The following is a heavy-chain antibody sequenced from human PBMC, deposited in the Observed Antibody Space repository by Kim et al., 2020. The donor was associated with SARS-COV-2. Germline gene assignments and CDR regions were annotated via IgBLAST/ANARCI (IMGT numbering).Heavy chain of an antibody. CDR1: GGSISSSNW. CDR2: IYHSGST. V-gene: IGHV4-4*02. Sequence: SETLSLTCAVSGGSISSSNWWSWVRQPPGKGLEWIGEIYHSGSTNYNPSLKSRVTISVDKSKNQFSLKLSSVTAADTAVYYCARVIAVAGTWYYGMDVWGQGTTVTVSS. J-gene: IGHJ6*02. CDR3: ARVIAVAGTWYYGMDV. D-gene: IGHD6-19*01.